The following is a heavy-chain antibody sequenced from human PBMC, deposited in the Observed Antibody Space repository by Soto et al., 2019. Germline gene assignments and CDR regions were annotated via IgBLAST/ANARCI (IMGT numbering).Heavy chain of an antibody. J-gene: IGHJ4*02. CDR3: ARDLGQQLVDY. Sequence: ASVKVSCKASGYSFTSYGISWVRQAPGQGLEWMGWISAYNGNKKYAQKLQGRVTMTTDTSTSTAYMELRSLRSDDTAVYYCARDLGQQLVDYWGQGTLVTVSS. CDR2: ISAYNGNK. V-gene: IGHV1-18*01. D-gene: IGHD6-13*01. CDR1: GYSFTSYG.